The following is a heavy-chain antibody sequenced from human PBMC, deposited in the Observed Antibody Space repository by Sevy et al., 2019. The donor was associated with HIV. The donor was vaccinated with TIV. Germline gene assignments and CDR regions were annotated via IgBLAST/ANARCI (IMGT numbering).Heavy chain of an antibody. D-gene: IGHD6-6*01. CDR1: GFTFRNYA. J-gene: IGHJ4*02. CDR2: ISSDGGGT. CDR3: ASIYSSSSRGDY. Sequence: GGSLRLSCSASGFTFRNYAMNWVRQAPGKGLKYVSAISSDGGGTYYADSVRGRFTISRDNSKNTLYLQMRSLRAEDTAVYYCASIYSSSSRGDYWGQGTLVTVSS. V-gene: IGHV3-64D*06.